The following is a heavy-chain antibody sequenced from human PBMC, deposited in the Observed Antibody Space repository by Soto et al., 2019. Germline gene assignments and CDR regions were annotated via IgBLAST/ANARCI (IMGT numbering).Heavy chain of an antibody. CDR3: ARRVWLQLVNYYYGMDV. CDR2: IIPIFGTA. V-gene: IGHV1-69*13. J-gene: IGHJ6*02. CDR1: GGTFSSYA. Sequence: SVKVSCKASGGTFSSYAISWVRQAPGQGLEWMGGIIPIFGTANYAQKFQGRVTITADESTSTAYMELSSLRSEDTAVYYCARRVWLQLVNYYYGMDVWGQGTTVTVSS. D-gene: IGHD5-12*01.